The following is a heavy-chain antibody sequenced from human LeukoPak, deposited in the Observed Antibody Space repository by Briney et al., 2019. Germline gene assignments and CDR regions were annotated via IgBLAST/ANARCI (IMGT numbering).Heavy chain of an antibody. CDR1: GGSFSGYY. J-gene: IGHJ4*02. CDR2: INHSGST. D-gene: IGHD1-1*01. Sequence: SETLSLTCAVYGGSFSGYYWSWIRQPPGKGLEWIGEINHSGSTNYNPSLKSRVTISVDTSKNQFSLKLSSVTAADTTMYYCARGLPTGTASDYWGQGTLVTVSS. V-gene: IGHV4-34*01. CDR3: ARGLPTGTASDY.